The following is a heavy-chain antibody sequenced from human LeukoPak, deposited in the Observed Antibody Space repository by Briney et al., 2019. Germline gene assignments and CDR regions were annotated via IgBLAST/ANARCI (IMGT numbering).Heavy chain of an antibody. CDR2: IRYDGSNK. J-gene: IGHJ4*02. D-gene: IGHD3-9*01. V-gene: IGHV3-30*02. CDR1: GSTFSSYG. CDR3: AKATLRYFDWLCYFDY. Sequence: PGGSLRLSCAASGSTFSSYGMHWVRQAPGKGLEWVAFIRYDGSNKYYADSVKGRFTISRDNSKNTLYLQMNSLRAEDTAVYYCAKATLRYFDWLCYFDYWGQGTLVTVSS.